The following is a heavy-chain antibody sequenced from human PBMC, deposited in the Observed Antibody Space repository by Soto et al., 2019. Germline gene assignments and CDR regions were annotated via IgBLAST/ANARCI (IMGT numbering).Heavy chain of an antibody. J-gene: IGHJ4*02. CDR1: GFTFSSYG. CDR3: AKRVIAAAGDFDY. CDR2: ISYDGSNK. V-gene: IGHV3-30*18. Sequence: QVQLVQSGGGVVQPGRSLRLSCAASGFTFSSYGMHWVRQAPGKGLEWVAVISYDGSNKYYADYVKGRFTISRDNSKNTLYLQMNSLRAEDTAVYYCAKRVIAAAGDFDYWGQGTLVTVSS. D-gene: IGHD6-13*01.